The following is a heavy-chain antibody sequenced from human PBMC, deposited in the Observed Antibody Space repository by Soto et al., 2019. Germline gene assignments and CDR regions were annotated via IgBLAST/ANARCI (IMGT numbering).Heavy chain of an antibody. J-gene: IGHJ4*02. CDR3: AKEIDDDFWSGYYPIPYLV. V-gene: IGHV3-30*18. Sequence: GGSLRVSCAASGFTFSSYGMHWVRQAPGKWLEWVAVISYDGSNKYYADSVKGRFTISRDNSKNTLYLQMNSLRAEDTAVYYCAKEIDDDFWSGYYPIPYLVWGQRTLVTVSS. D-gene: IGHD3-3*01. CDR2: ISYDGSNK. CDR1: GFTFSSYG.